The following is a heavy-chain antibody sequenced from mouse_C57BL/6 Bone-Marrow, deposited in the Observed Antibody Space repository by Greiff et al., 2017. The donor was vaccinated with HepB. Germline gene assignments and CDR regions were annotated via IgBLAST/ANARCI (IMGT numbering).Heavy chain of an antibody. CDR2: IYPSDSET. Sequence: QVQLHQPGAELVRPGSSVKLSCKASGYTFTSYWMDWVKQRPGQGLEWIGNIYPSDSETHYNQKFKDKATLTVDKSSSTAYMQLSSLTSEGSAVYYCARSGTDWYFDVWGTGTTVTVSS. V-gene: IGHV1-61*01. CDR3: ARSGTDWYFDV. D-gene: IGHD4-1*01. CDR1: GYTFTSYW. J-gene: IGHJ1*03.